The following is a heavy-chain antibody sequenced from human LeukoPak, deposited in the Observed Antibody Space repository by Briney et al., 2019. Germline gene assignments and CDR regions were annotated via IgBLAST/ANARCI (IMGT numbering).Heavy chain of an antibody. CDR3: ARRKSSGWLDY. J-gene: IGHJ4*02. CDR1: GFTFSSYD. V-gene: IGHV3-64*01. CDR2: IRSDGVTT. D-gene: IGHD6-19*01. Sequence: SGGSLSLSCAASGFTFSSYDIYWVRQAPGKGPEYVSGIRSDGVTTYYANSLKGRFTISRDNSKNMVYLQMGSMRVEDMAVYYCARRKSSGWLDYWGQGTLVTVSS.